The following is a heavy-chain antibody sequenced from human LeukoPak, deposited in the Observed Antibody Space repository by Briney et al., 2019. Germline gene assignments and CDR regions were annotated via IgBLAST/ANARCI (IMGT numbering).Heavy chain of an antibody. D-gene: IGHD3-16*01. V-gene: IGHV3-30-3*01. CDR2: ISYDGSNK. CDR1: GFTFSSYA. Sequence: PGGSLRLSCAASGFTFSSYAMHWVRQAPGKGLEWVAVISYDGSNKYYADSVKGRFTISRDNSKNTLYLQMNSLRAEDTAVYYCAKLTSFELDAFDIWGQGTMVTVSS. CDR3: AKLTSFELDAFDI. J-gene: IGHJ3*02.